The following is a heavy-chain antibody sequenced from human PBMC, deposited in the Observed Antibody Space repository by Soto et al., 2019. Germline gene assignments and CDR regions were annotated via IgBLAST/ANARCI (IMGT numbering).Heavy chain of an antibody. Sequence: PGGSLRLSCAASGFTFSSYAMSWVRQAPGKGLEWVSAISGSGGSTYYADSVKGRFTISRDNSKNTLYLQMNSLRAEDTAVYYCARANSIAIFGGDKIDYWGQGTLVTVSS. D-gene: IGHD3-3*01. CDR3: ARANSIAIFGGDKIDY. V-gene: IGHV3-23*01. CDR2: ISGSGGST. J-gene: IGHJ4*02. CDR1: GFTFSSYA.